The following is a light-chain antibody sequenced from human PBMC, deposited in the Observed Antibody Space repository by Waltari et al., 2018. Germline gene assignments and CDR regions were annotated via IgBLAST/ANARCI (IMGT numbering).Light chain of an antibody. V-gene: IGKV3-11*01. CDR3: QQRTNWPS. CDR2: DAS. Sequence: EVVLTQSPATLSLSPGERATLSCRASQSLSTYLAWYQQRPGQAPRLLISDASIRAADIPDRFSGSGSVTDFTLTISSLEPEDFAIYYCQQRTNWPSFGGGTRVEIK. J-gene: IGKJ4*01. CDR1: QSLSTY.